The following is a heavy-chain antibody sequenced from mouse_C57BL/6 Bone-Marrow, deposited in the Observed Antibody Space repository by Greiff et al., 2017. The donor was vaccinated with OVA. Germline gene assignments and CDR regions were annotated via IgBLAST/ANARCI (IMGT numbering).Heavy chain of an antibody. V-gene: IGHV1-64*01. CDR3: TRAYSNSLYGLAT. CDR2: IYPNSGST. D-gene: IGHD2-5*01. Sequence: VQLQQPGAELVKPGASVKLSCKASGYTFTSYWMHWVKQRPGQGLEWIGMIYPNSGSTNYNEKFKSKATLTVDKSSSTAYMQPSSLTSGYSAVYYCTRAYSNSLYGLATWGKGTTLTVSS. J-gene: IGHJ2*01. CDR1: GYTFTSYW.